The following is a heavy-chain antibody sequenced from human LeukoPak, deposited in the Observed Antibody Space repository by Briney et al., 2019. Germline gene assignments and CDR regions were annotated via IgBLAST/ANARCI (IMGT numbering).Heavy chain of an antibody. Sequence: GGSLRLSCAASGFTFSSYAMSWVRQAPGKGLEWVSAISGSGGSTYYGDAVKGWFTITRDNSKNSLYLQMNRLRVEDTAVYYCASDGVPYCSSTSCYSYFQHWGQGTLVTAS. J-gene: IGHJ1*01. CDR1: GFTFSSYA. D-gene: IGHD2-2*02. V-gene: IGHV3-23*01. CDR2: ISGSGGST. CDR3: ASDGVPYCSSTSCYSYFQH.